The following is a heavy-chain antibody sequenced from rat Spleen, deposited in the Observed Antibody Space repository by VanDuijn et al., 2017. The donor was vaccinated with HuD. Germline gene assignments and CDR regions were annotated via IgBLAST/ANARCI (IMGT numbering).Heavy chain of an antibody. Sequence: QVQLKESGPGLVQPSQTLSLTCTVSGFSLTSYNIHWVRQPPGKGLEWMGVIWTGGATAYNSLLKSRLSISRDISKSQVFLKMNSLQTEDTATYYCARDRGITMMVPLMDAWGQGASVTVSS. CDR1: GFSLTSYN. J-gene: IGHJ4*01. CDR3: ARDRGITMMVPLMDA. V-gene: IGHV2-30*01. CDR2: IWTGGAT. D-gene: IGHD1-12*03.